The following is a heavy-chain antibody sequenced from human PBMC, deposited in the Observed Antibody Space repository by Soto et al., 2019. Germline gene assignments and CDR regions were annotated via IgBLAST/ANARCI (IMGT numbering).Heavy chain of an antibody. CDR3: AHRRGGYNWDDAHFDY. J-gene: IGHJ4*02. D-gene: IGHD1-20*01. Sequence: QITLKESGPTLVNPTQTLTLTCSFSGFSLSTTGVGVGWIRQPPGKALEWLGFAYWDDDNRYSPSLKTRLTTTKDTSGNQVVLTMTNMDPVDTATYFCAHRRGGYNWDDAHFDYWGQGTLVTVSS. V-gene: IGHV2-5*02. CDR1: GFSLSTTGVG. CDR2: AYWDDDN.